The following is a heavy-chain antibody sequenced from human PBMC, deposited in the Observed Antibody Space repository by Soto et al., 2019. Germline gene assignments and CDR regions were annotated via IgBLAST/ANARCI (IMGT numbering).Heavy chain of an antibody. V-gene: IGHV2-5*01. J-gene: IGHJ4*02. CDR1: GFSLSTSGAG. D-gene: IGHD3-9*01. CDR2: IYWNDDE. Sequence: SGPTLVNPTQTLTLTCTFSGFSLSTSGAGVGWIRQPPGKALEWLAIIYWNDDERYSPSLKSRLTITKDTSKNQVVLTMTNMDPVDTATYYCAHRGSLVYYDVLTGYSDWGQGTLVTVSS. CDR3: AHRGSLVYYDVLTGYSD.